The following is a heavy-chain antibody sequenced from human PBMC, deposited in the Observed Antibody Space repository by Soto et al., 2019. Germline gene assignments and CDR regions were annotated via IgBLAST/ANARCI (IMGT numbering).Heavy chain of an antibody. CDR1: WYTLTSYS. Sequence: APGKVSCKASWYTLTSYSMHWVRQAPGQRLEWMGWVNAGHGNTKYSQKFQGRVTITRDTSASTAYMELSSLRSEDTAVYYCAREENFDYWGQGTLVTVSS. J-gene: IGHJ4*02. CDR2: VNAGHGNT. CDR3: AREENFDY. V-gene: IGHV1-3*01.